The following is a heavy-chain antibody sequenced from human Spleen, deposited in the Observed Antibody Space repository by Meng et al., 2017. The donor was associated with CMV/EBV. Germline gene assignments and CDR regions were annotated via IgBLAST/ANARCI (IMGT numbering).Heavy chain of an antibody. D-gene: IGHD2-15*01. J-gene: IGHJ3*02. Sequence: SETLSLTCTVSGGSISSYYWGWIRQPPGKGLEWIGTIFYSGTTYYNPSLKSRVTISEARPKHQFSLNLTSLTAAETAVYYCARVREVVVVFTTLAYDIWGQGTMVTVSS. V-gene: IGHV4-39*07. CDR2: IFYSGTT. CDR3: ARVREVVVVFTTLAYDI. CDR1: GGSISSYY.